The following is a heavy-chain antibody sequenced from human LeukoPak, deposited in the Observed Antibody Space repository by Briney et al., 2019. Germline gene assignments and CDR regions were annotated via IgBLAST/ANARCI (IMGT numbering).Heavy chain of an antibody. CDR3: ARGGSPSSSWLYWFDP. Sequence: GGSLRLSCAASGFTFRTYAMSWVRQAPGKGLEWVASIRSSSSYIDYADSVKGRFTISRDNAKKSLYLQLNSLRAEDTAVYYCARGGSPSSSWLYWFDPWGQGTLVTVSS. V-gene: IGHV3-21*01. J-gene: IGHJ5*02. D-gene: IGHD6-13*01. CDR1: GFTFRTYA. CDR2: IRSSSSYI.